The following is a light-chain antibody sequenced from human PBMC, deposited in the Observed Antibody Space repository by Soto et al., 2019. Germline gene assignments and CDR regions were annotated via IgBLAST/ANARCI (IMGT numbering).Light chain of an antibody. CDR3: NSFTTSSTYV. V-gene: IGLV2-14*03. Sequence: QSVLTQPDSVSGSPGQSISISCTGTTSDVGRYNYVSWYQQHPGKAPKLMIYDVSYRPSWVSNRFSGSKSGITASLTISGLQAEDEADYYCNSFTTSSTYVFGTGTKVTVL. CDR2: DVS. J-gene: IGLJ1*01. CDR1: TSDVGRYNY.